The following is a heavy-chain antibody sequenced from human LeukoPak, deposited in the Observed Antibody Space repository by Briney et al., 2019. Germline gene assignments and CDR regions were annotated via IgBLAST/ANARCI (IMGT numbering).Heavy chain of an antibody. Sequence: ASVKVSCKASGYTFTGYYMHWVRQVPGQGLEWMGWINPNSGGTNYAQKFQGRVTMTRDTSISTAYMERSRLRSDDTAVYYCARDLDGSGSYYNYWGQGTLVTVSS. D-gene: IGHD3-10*01. CDR1: GYTFTGYY. V-gene: IGHV1-2*02. CDR2: INPNSGGT. J-gene: IGHJ4*02. CDR3: ARDLDGSGSYYNY.